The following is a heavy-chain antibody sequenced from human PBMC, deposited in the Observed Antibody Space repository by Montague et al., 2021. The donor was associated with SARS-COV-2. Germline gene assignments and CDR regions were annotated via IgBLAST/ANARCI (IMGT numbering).Heavy chain of an antibody. CDR1: GFTVSRNY. CDR2: IFGGGST. D-gene: IGHD2-21*01. V-gene: IGHV3-66*01. CDR3: AKGETSYFYGMDV. J-gene: IGHJ6*02. Sequence: SLRLSCAASGFTVSRNYMGWVRQAPGKGLEWVSVIFGGGSTNYADSVKGRFTISRDISQNTLYLQMNSLRAEDMAGYYCAKGETSYFYGMDVWGQGTTVAVSS.